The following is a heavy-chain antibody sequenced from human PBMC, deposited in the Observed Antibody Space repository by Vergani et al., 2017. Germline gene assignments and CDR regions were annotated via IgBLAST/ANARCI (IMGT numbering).Heavy chain of an antibody. J-gene: IGHJ4*02. CDR2: ISFDGSNK. V-gene: IGHV3-30*18. CDR3: AKFAAAAGKTNDY. D-gene: IGHD6-13*01. Sequence: QVQLVESGGGVVQPGRSLRLSCVASGFPFSSYGMHWVRQAPGKGMEWVSVISFDGSNKYYADSVKGRFTISRDNSKNTLYLQMNSLRAEDTAVYYCAKFAAAAGKTNDYWGQGTLVTVSS. CDR1: GFPFSSYG.